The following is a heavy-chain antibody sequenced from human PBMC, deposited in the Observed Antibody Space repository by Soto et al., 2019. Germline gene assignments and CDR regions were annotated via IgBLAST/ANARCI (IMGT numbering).Heavy chain of an antibody. CDR1: GFTFSSYG. Sequence: GGSLRLSCAASGFTFSSYGMHWVRQAPGKGLEWVAVISYDGSSKYYADSVKGRFTISRDNSKNTLYLQLNSLRAEDTDVSYCAKGGSYYYYYGMDVWGQGTTVTVSS. CDR2: ISYDGSSK. J-gene: IGHJ6*02. V-gene: IGHV3-30*18. CDR3: AKGGSYYYYYGMDV. D-gene: IGHD1-26*01.